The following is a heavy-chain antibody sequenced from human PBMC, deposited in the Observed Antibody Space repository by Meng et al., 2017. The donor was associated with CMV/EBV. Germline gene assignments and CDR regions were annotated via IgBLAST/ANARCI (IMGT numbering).Heavy chain of an antibody. CDR1: GFSFRNAW. Sequence: CASSGFSFRNAWMSWVRQARGKGLEWVGRIKSKTDGGTTDYAAPVKGRFTISRDDSKNTLYLQMNSLKTEDTAVYYCTTDPQGSNFDYWGQGTLVTVSS. D-gene: IGHD2-15*01. V-gene: IGHV3-15*01. CDR2: IKSKTDGGTT. CDR3: TTDPQGSNFDY. J-gene: IGHJ4*02.